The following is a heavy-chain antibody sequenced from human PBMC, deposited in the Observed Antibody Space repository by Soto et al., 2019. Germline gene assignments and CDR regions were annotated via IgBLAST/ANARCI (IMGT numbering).Heavy chain of an antibody. V-gene: IGHV1-18*04. CDR1: GYTFTNYG. Sequence: QVQLVQSGAEVKKPGASVKGSCKASGYTFTNYGISWVRQAPGQGLEWMGWISAYNGNTNYAQKHQGRVTMTTDTTASTDYLELRSLTSDDTALYYCARDATKWGQGTLVTLSS. J-gene: IGHJ4*02. CDR3: ARDATK. CDR2: ISAYNGNT.